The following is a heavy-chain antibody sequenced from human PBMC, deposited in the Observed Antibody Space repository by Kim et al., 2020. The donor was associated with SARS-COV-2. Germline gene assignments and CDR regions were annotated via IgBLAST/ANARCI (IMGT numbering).Heavy chain of an antibody. J-gene: IGHJ5*02. V-gene: IGHV3-48*02. CDR1: GFTFSGYS. CDR2: ISGSSSTI. Sequence: GGSLRLSCAASGFTFSGYSMNWVRQAPGKGLEWVSYISGSSSTIYYADSVKGRFTISRDNAKNSVYLQMNSLRDEDTAVYYCARRGFYDIVTGYLQLVMWFDPWGQGTRVTVSS. D-gene: IGHD3-9*01. CDR3: ARRGFYDIVTGYLQLVMWFDP.